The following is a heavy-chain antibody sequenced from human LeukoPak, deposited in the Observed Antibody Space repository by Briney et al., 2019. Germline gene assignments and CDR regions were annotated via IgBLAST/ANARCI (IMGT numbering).Heavy chain of an antibody. V-gene: IGHV1-46*01. CDR1: GYTFTSYY. D-gene: IGHD3-22*01. CDR2: INPSGGST. J-gene: IGHJ5*02. Sequence: ASVKVSCKASGYTFTSYYMHWVRQAPGQGLEWMGIINPSGGSTSYAQKFQDRVTMTRDTSTSTVYMELSSLRSEDTAVYYCARAEYYDSSGYPLLAFDPWGQGTLVTVSS. CDR3: ARAEYYDSSGYPLLAFDP.